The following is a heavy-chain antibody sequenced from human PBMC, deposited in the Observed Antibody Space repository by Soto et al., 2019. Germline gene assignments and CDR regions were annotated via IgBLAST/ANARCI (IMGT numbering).Heavy chain of an antibody. J-gene: IGHJ6*02. D-gene: IGHD5-12*01. V-gene: IGHV1-69*01. Sequence: QVQLVQSGAEVKKPGSSVKVSCKASGGTFSSYAISWVRQAPGQGLEWMGGIIPIFGTANYAQKFQVRVTITEDESTTTAYMEQSSRRSEDTAVYYCASHIEPRAGDYYGMDVCGQGTTVTVSS. CDR2: IIPIFGTA. CDR1: GGTFSSYA. CDR3: ASHIEPRAGDYYGMDV.